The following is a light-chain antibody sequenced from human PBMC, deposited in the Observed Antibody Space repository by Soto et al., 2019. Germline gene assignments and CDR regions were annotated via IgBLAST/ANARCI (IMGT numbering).Light chain of an antibody. V-gene: IGKV3-15*01. J-gene: IGKJ1*01. CDR2: AAS. CDR1: QSVSSD. CDR3: QQYHNWPRT. Sequence: EIVMTQSPATLSVSPGERATLSCRASQSVSSDLAWYQQKPGQTPSLLIYAASTRATGIPARFSGSGSGTEFTLTISSLQSEDFVVYYCQQYHNWPRTFGKGTKVEI.